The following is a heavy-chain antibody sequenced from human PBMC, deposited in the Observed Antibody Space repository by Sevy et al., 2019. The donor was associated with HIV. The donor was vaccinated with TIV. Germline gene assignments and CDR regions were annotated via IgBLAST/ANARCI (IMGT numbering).Heavy chain of an antibody. V-gene: IGHV3-7*01. Sequence: GGSLRLSCAASGFSFSNYWMHWVRQAPGKGLEWVANIKQDESEKYYVASGKGRFTISRENAKNSVYLEMNSLRPEDTAIYYCAKGNSGSFDYWGQGTLVTVSS. D-gene: IGHD3-22*01. CDR2: IKQDESEK. CDR3: AKGNSGSFDY. J-gene: IGHJ4*02. CDR1: GFSFSNYW.